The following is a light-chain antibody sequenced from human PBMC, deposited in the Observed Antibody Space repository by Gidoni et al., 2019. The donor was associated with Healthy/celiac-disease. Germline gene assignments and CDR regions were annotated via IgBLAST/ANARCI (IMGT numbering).Light chain of an antibody. Sequence: EIVMTQSPATLSVSPGERATLSCRASQSVSSNLAWYQQKPGQAPRLLIYGASTRATGSPARFSGSGSGTEFTLTISSLQSEDFAVYYCQQYNNWPLTFGGXTKVEIK. V-gene: IGKV3-15*01. J-gene: IGKJ4*01. CDR2: GAS. CDR1: QSVSSN. CDR3: QQYNNWPLT.